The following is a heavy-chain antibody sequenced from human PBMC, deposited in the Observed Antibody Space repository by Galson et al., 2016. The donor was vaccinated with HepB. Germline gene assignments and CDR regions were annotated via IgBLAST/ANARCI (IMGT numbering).Heavy chain of an antibody. CDR3: ARGESNYGSESSIYGMDF. D-gene: IGHD3-10*01. CDR2: IYYSGST. Sequence: TLSLTCTVSGGSVSSGSSYWSWIRQPPGKGLEWIGYIYYSGSTNYNPSLKSRVTISVDTSKNQFSLKLSSVTAADTAVYYGARGESNYGSESSIYGMDFKNQETTVTVSS. V-gene: IGHV4-61*01. CDR1: GGSVSSGSSY. J-gene: IGHJ6*02.